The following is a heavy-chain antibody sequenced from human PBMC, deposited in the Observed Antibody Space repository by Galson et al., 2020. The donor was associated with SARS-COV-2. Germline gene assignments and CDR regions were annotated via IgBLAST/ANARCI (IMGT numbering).Heavy chain of an antibody. CDR3: ARIGRDYDYRDAFDI. V-gene: IGHV2-70*04. Sequence: SGPTLVKPTQTLTLTCTFSGFSLSTSGMRVSWIRQPPGKALEWLARIDWDDDEFYSTSLKTRLTISKDTSKNQVVLTMTNMDPVDTATYYCARIGRDYDYRDAFDIWGQGTMVTVAS. CDR1: GFSLSTSGMR. D-gene: IGHD3-16*01. CDR2: IDWDDDE. J-gene: IGHJ3*02.